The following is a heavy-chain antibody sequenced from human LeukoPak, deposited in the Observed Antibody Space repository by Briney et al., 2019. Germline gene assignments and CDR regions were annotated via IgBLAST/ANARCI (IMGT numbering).Heavy chain of an antibody. V-gene: IGHV1-8*01. Sequence: EASVKVSCKASGYTFTSYDINWVRQATGQGLEWMGWMNPNSGNTGYAQKFQGRVTMTRNTSISTAYMELSSLRSEDTAVYYCARVGYSSSWHPENLFDYWGQGTLVTVSS. CDR1: GYTFTSYD. CDR3: ARVGYSSSWHPENLFDY. J-gene: IGHJ4*02. D-gene: IGHD6-13*01. CDR2: MNPNSGNT.